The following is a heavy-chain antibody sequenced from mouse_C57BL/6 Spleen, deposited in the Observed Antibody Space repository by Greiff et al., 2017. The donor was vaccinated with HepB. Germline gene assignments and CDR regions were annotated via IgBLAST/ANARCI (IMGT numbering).Heavy chain of an antibody. V-gene: IGHV5-16*01. CDR3: ARGGVYYYGSSYGYFDY. D-gene: IGHD1-1*01. CDR1: GFTFSDYY. CDR2: INYDGSST. J-gene: IGHJ2*01. Sequence: EVNLVESEGGLVQPGSSMKLSCTASGFTFSDYYMAWVRQVPEKGLEWVANINYDGSSTYYLDSLKSRFIISRDNAKNILYLQMSSLKSEDTATYYCARGGVYYYGSSYGYFDYWGQGTTLTVSS.